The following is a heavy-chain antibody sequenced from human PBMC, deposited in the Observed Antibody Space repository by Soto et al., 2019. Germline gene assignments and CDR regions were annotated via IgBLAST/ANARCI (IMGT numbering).Heavy chain of an antibody. Sequence: SETLSLTCSVSGGSINSGGFYWSWIRQHPGKGLEWIGFFYDSGSPYYNASLKSRLIILVDASKNQFSLKLSSVTAADSAVYYCARGPLQLGGNYYYGMDVWGQGTTVTVSS. J-gene: IGHJ6*02. CDR3: ARGPLQLGGNYYYGMDV. CDR2: FYDSGSP. D-gene: IGHD1-1*01. CDR1: GGSINSGGFY. V-gene: IGHV4-31*03.